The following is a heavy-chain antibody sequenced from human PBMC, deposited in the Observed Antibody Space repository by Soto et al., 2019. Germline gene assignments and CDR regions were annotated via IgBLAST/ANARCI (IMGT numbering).Heavy chain of an antibody. Sequence: SETLSLTSAVYGLYFSGYYWSWIRQPPGKGLEWIGEINHSGSTNYNPSLKSRVTISVDTSKNQFSLKLSSVTAADTAVYYCARRGVRRIIVLVPAAITWFDPWGQGTLVTVSS. CDR2: INHSGST. CDR1: GLYFSGYY. CDR3: ARRGVRRIIVLVPAAITWFDP. D-gene: IGHD2-2*01. V-gene: IGHV4-34*01. J-gene: IGHJ5*02.